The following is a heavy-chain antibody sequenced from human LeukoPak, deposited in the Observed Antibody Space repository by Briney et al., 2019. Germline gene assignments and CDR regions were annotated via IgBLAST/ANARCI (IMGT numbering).Heavy chain of an antibody. CDR2: IYYSGST. D-gene: IGHD3-22*01. CDR3: ARGGTMIVVENAFDI. CDR1: GGSISSSSYY. J-gene: IGHJ3*02. V-gene: IGHV4-39*07. Sequence: SETLSLTCTVSGGSISSSSYYWGWIRQPPGKGLEWIGSIYYSGSTNYNPSLKSRVTISVDTSKNQFSLKLSSVTAADTAVYYCARGGTMIVVENAFDIWGQGTMVTVSS.